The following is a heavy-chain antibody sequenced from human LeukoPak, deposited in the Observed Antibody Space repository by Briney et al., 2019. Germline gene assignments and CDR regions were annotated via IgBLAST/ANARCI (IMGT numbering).Heavy chain of an antibody. V-gene: IGHV1-8*01. CDR2: INPNSGKT. CDR1: GYTLTSHD. CDR3: GRIGGDFFYYYMDV. J-gene: IGHJ6*03. D-gene: IGHD3-10*01. Sequence: GASVKVSCKASGYTLTSHDINWVRQAPGQGLEWMGWINPNSGKTGFAQKFQGRVTLARNTYISTAYMELSRLRSEDTAVYYCGRIGGDFFYYYMDVWGKGTTVTVSS.